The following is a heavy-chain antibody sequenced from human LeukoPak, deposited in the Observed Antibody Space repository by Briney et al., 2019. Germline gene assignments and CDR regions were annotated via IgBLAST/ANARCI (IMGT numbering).Heavy chain of an antibody. D-gene: IGHD4-11*01. CDR1: GLSVINNY. V-gene: IGHV3-53*01. J-gene: IGHJ3*02. CDR3: ARGLQLPNGLDI. CDR2: LYSGGTT. Sequence: GGSLRLSCVASGLSVINNYMIWVRQAPGKGLEWVSALYSGGTTYYADTVKGRFTISRDNSKNTLYLHMDTLRSEDTAMYYCARGLQLPNGLDIWGQGTMVTVSS.